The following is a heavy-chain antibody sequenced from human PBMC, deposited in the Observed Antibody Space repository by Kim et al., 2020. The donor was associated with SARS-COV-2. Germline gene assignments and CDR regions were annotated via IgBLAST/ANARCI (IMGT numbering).Heavy chain of an antibody. CDR2: ISSSGSTI. CDR3: AREDGDVVVPAAIDY. D-gene: IGHD2-2*02. J-gene: IGHJ4*02. CDR1: GFTFSDYY. Sequence: GGSLRLSCAASGFTFSDYYMSWIRQAPGKGLEWVSYISSSGSTIYYADSVKGRFTISRDNAKNSLYLQMNSLRAEDTAVYYCAREDGDVVVPAAIDYWGQGTLVTVSS. V-gene: IGHV3-11*01.